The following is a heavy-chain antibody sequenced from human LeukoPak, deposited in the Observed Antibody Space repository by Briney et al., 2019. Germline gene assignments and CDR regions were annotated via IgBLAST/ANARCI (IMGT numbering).Heavy chain of an antibody. CDR1: GFTFTTYG. Sequence: PGGSLRLSCAASGFTFTTYGMSWVRQAPGKGLEWVSTINNSGGSTYYADSVKGRFTISRDKSKNTLYLQMKSLRAEDTAVYYCAGFWIGSGSFVDDYYMDVWGKGTTVTVSS. V-gene: IGHV3-23*01. J-gene: IGHJ6*03. D-gene: IGHD3-22*01. CDR2: INNSGGST. CDR3: AGFWIGSGSFVDDYYMDV.